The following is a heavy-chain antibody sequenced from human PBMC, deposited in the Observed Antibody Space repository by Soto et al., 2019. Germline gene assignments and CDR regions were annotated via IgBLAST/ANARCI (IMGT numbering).Heavy chain of an antibody. CDR3: AMDYGDRPEYFQH. Sequence: SETLSLTCTVSGGSISSYYWSWIRQPPGKGLEWIGYIYYSGSSNYNPSLKSRVTISVDTSKNQFSLKLSSVTAADTAVYYCAMDYGDRPEYFQHWGQGTLVTVSS. J-gene: IGHJ1*01. CDR1: GGSISSYY. V-gene: IGHV4-59*01. D-gene: IGHD4-17*01. CDR2: IYYSGSS.